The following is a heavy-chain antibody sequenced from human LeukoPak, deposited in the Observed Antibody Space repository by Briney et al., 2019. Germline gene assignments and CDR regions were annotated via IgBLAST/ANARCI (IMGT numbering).Heavy chain of an antibody. D-gene: IGHD7-27*01. Sequence: GSLRLSCAASGFTFSSYAMSWVRQPPGKGLEWIGSSHYSGSTYYSPSLKSRVTISVDTSSNQFSLKLNSITAADTAVYFCATHDAWGPFDPWGQGTLVTVSS. CDR3: ATHDAWGPFDP. J-gene: IGHJ5*02. CDR2: SHYSGST. V-gene: IGHV4-39*01. CDR1: GFTFSSYA.